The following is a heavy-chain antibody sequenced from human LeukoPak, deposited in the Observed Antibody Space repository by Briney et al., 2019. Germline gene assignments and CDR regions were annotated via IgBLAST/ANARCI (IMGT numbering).Heavy chain of an antibody. J-gene: IGHJ3*02. CDR2: ISGSGGST. V-gene: IGHV3-23*01. Sequence: GGSLRLSCAASGFKFNSYAMSWVRQAPGKGLEWVSTISGSGGSTYYADSLKGRFTISRDNSKNTLYLQMNSLRAEDTAVYYCARDQVGGYAFDIWGQGTMVTVSS. D-gene: IGHD1-26*01. CDR1: GFKFNSYA. CDR3: ARDQVGGYAFDI.